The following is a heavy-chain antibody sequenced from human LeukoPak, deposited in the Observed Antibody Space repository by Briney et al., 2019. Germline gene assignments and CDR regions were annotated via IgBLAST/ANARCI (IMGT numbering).Heavy chain of an antibody. V-gene: IGHV3-15*01. CDR3: TTHRSGGPGY. J-gene: IGHJ4*02. D-gene: IGHD3-10*01. Sequence: GGSLRLSCAASGFTFINAWMSWVRQAPGKGLEWVGRIKSKTDGGTTDYAAPVKGKFTISRDDSKNALYLQMNSLKTEDTAVYYCTTHRSGGPGYRGQGTLVTVSS. CDR1: GFTFINAW. CDR2: IKSKTDGGTT.